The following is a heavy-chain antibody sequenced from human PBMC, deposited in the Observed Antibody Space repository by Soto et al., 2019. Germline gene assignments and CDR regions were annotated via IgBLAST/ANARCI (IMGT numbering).Heavy chain of an antibody. J-gene: IGHJ4*02. Sequence: SETLSLTCTVSGGSISSYYWSWIRQPPGKGLEWIGHIYYSGSTNYNPSLKSRVTISVDTSKNQFSLKLSSVTAADTAVYYCARDGRYFEWLSFDYWGQGTPVPVYS. CDR2: IYYSGST. D-gene: IGHD3-9*01. V-gene: IGHV4-59*01. CDR1: GGSISSYY. CDR3: ARDGRYFEWLSFDY.